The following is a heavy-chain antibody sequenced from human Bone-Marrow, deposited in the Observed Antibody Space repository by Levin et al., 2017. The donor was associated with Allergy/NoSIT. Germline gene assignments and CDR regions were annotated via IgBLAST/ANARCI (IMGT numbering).Heavy chain of an antibody. D-gene: IGHD4-17*01. CDR1: GDSTTSYY. J-gene: IGHJ5*01. CDR2: IYLGGST. CDR3: ARGRIKEHGDHAWFDS. V-gene: IGHV4-4*07. Sequence: SQTLSLTCSVSGDSTTSYYWSWIRQPAGKGLEWIGRIYLGGSTNYNPSLKSRVSMSVDTPNNQFSLKLTSVTAADTAVYFCARGRIKEHGDHAWFDSWGQGILVTVSS.